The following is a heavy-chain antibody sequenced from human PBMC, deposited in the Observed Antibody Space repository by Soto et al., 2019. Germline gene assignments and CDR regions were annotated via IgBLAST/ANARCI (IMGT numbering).Heavy chain of an antibody. CDR1: GGTFSSYA. Sequence: QVQQVQSGAEVKKPGSSVKVSCNASGGTFSSYAISWVRQAPGQGLEWMGGIIPIFGTANYAQKFQGRVTITADESTSTAYMEPSSLRSEDTAVYYCARVHGDYEGRGDYWGQGTLVTVSS. CDR3: ARVHGDYEGRGDY. CDR2: IIPIFGTA. V-gene: IGHV1-69*12. D-gene: IGHD4-17*01. J-gene: IGHJ4*02.